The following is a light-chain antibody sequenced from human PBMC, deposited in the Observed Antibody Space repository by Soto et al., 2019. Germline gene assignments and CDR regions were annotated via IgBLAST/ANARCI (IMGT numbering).Light chain of an antibody. V-gene: IGKV3-20*01. CDR2: GAS. CDR1: QSVSSSY. CDR3: QQDGISLPVFT. J-gene: IGKJ3*01. Sequence: EIVLTQSPGTRSLSPGERATLSCRTSQSVSSSYLAWDQQKPGQAPRLLIYGASSRTNGIPDMFSGSGSGIDFTLTINRLEPEDFSVYYLQQDGISLPVFTFGPGTQVDIK.